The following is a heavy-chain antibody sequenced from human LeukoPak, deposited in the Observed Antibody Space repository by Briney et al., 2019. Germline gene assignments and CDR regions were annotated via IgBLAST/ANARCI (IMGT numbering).Heavy chain of an antibody. V-gene: IGHV1-46*01. Sequence: GASVKVSCKASGYTFTSYYMHWVRQAPGQGLEWMGIINPSGGSTSYAQKFRGRVTMTRDTSTSTVYMELSSLRSEDTAVYYCARETRGSNVVVVAATAHSQHWGQGTLVTVSS. CDR2: INPSGGST. CDR1: GYTFTSYY. J-gene: IGHJ1*01. CDR3: ARETRGSNVVVVAATAHSQH. D-gene: IGHD2-15*01.